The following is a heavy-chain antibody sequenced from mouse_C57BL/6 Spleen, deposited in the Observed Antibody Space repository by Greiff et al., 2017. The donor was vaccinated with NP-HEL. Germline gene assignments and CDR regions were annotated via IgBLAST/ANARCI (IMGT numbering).Heavy chain of an antibody. V-gene: IGHV1-15*01. Sequence: QVQLQQSGAELVRPGASVTLSCKASGYTFTDYEMHWVKQTPVHGLEWIGAIDPETGGTAYNQKFKGKAILTADKSSSTAYMELRSLTSEDSAVYYCTRCGRYYGSRDYWGQGTTLTVSS. CDR3: TRCGRYYGSRDY. D-gene: IGHD1-1*01. CDR2: IDPETGGT. J-gene: IGHJ2*01. CDR1: GYTFTDYE.